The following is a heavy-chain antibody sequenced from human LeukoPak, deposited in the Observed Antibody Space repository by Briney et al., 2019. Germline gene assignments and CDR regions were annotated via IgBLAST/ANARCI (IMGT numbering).Heavy chain of an antibody. CDR2: IYSGGST. CDR3: ARVRYQLMYYFDY. J-gene: IGHJ4*02. D-gene: IGHD2-2*01. Sequence: GGSLRPSCAASGFTVSSNYMSWVRQAPGKGLEWVSVIYSGGSTYYADSVKGRFTISRDNSKNTLYLQMNSLRAEDTAVYYCARVRYQLMYYFDYWGQGTLVTVSS. V-gene: IGHV3-53*01. CDR1: GFTVSSNY.